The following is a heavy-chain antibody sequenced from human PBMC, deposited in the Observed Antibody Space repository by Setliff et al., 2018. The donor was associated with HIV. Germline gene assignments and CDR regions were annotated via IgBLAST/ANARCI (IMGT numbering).Heavy chain of an antibody. Sequence: SETLSLTCTVSGGSISYYYWNWIRQPPGKGLEWIGYIYYTGSTNYNPSLKSRLTISVDTSKNQFSLKLRSVTAADTAVYYCARGVPLLPPRNWGPGTLVTVSS. CDR1: GGSISYYY. V-gene: IGHV4-59*01. CDR2: IYYTGST. J-gene: IGHJ4*02. CDR3: ARGVPLLPPRN. D-gene: IGHD1-26*01.